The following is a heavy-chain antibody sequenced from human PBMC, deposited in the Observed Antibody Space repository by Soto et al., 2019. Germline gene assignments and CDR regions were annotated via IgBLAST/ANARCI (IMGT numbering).Heavy chain of an antibody. CDR2: IIPIFGTA. Sequence: GASVKVSCKASGGTFSSYAISWVRQAPGQGLEWMGGIIPIFGTANYAQKFQGRVTITADESTSTAYMELSSLRSEDTAVYYCASLWFGSLGMDVWGQGTTVTVSS. CDR3: ASLWFGSLGMDV. D-gene: IGHD3-10*01. V-gene: IGHV1-69*13. J-gene: IGHJ6*02. CDR1: GGTFSSYA.